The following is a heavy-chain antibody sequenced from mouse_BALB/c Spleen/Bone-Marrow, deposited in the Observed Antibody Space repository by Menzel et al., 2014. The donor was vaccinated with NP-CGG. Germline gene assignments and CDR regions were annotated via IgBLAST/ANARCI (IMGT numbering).Heavy chain of an antibody. V-gene: IGHV1-4*01. CDR1: GYTFTTYT. D-gene: IGHD1-1*01. CDR2: INPSSGYA. CDR3: TRITTVVRYFDV. J-gene: IGHJ1*03. Sequence: VMLVESGAELARPGASVKMSCKASGYTFTTYTTHWVKQRPGQGLELIGYINPSSGYANYNQNFKDKATLTADKSSSTAYMQLSSLTSEDSAVYYCTRITTVVRYFDVWGTGTTVTVSS.